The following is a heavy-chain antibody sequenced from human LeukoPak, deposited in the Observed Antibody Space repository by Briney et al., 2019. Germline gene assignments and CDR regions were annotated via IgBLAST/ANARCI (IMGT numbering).Heavy chain of an antibody. CDR2: ISGSGGST. CDR3: AKDSSYGDHHFDY. CDR1: GFTFSSYA. J-gene: IGHJ4*02. Sequence: PGGSLRLSCAASGFTFSSYAISWVRQAPGKGLEWVSAISGSGGSTYYADSVKGRFTISRDNSKNTLYLQMNSLRAEDTAVYYCAKDSSYGDHHFDYWGQGTLVTVSS. V-gene: IGHV3-23*01. D-gene: IGHD4-17*01.